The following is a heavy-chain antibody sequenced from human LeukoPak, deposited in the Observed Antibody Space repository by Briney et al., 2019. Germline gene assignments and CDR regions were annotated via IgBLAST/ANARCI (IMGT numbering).Heavy chain of an antibody. CDR3: ARFHYYGSGPPVDY. V-gene: IGHV1-2*02. CDR2: INPKSGGT. Sequence: ASVKVSCKASGYTFTDFYINWVRQAPGQGLEWMGWINPKSGGTNFAQKFQGRVTMSRDTSISTAYMELRRLRSDDTAVYYCARFHYYGSGPPVDYWGQGTLVTVSS. CDR1: GYTFTDFY. J-gene: IGHJ4*02. D-gene: IGHD3-10*01.